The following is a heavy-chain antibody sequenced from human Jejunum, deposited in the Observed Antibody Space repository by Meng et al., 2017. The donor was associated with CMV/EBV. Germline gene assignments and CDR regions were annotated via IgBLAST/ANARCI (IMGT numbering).Heavy chain of an antibody. Sequence: CAASGFTFSAYGMNWVRQAPGKGLECVSAISDSGRTTDYADSVKGRFTISRDNSKNTLYLLMNSLRAEDTAVYYCAKNFYGSGSYYWGQGTLVTVSS. CDR1: GFTFSAYG. CDR3: AKNFYGSGSYY. D-gene: IGHD3-10*01. CDR2: ISDSGRTT. V-gene: IGHV3-23*01. J-gene: IGHJ4*02.